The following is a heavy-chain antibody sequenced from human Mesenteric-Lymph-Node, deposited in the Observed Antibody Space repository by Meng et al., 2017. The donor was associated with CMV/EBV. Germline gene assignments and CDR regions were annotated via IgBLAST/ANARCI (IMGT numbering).Heavy chain of an antibody. CDR2: LSYDGSNN. D-gene: IGHD2-2*01. J-gene: IGHJ4*02. Sequence: GESLKISCAASGFTFSIHAMHWVRRAPGKGLEWVATLSYDGSNNFYPESVKGRFTISRDNSGDTLYLQMSNLRPEDTAVYFCAREGCSNTNCLIPLFDSWGQGTLVTVSS. CDR1: GFTFSIHA. V-gene: IGHV3-30-3*01. CDR3: AREGCSNTNCLIPLFDS.